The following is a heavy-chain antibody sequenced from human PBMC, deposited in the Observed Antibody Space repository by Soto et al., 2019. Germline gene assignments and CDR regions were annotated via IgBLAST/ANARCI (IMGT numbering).Heavy chain of an antibody. Sequence: GGSLRLSCAASGLTFNSFAMAWVRQAPGRGLESVSTISGTGGSTYYADSVKGRFTISRDNSKNTLYLQMNSLRVEDTAVYYCAKDRLGGNFDYWGQGTQVTVSS. V-gene: IGHV3-23*01. J-gene: IGHJ4*02. CDR3: AKDRLGGNFDY. CDR2: ISGTGGST. CDR1: GLTFNSFA.